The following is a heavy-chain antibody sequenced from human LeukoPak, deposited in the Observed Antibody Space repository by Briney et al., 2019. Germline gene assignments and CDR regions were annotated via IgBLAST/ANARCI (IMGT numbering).Heavy chain of an antibody. CDR3: ARDRSSIWSVCDS. J-gene: IGHJ5*01. D-gene: IGHD6-13*01. CDR2: IWHDGSTE. V-gene: IGHV3-33*01. CDR1: GPTFSSYG. Sequence: GGSLRLSCAASGPTFSSYGMHWVRQAPGKGLEWVAVIWHDGSTEYYADSMKGRFNISRDNSKNTLYLQIYSLRAEDTAVYYCARDRSSIWSVCDSWGQGTLVTVSS.